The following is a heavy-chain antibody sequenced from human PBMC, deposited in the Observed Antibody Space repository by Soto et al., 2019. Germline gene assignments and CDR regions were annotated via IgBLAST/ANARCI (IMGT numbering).Heavy chain of an antibody. CDR2: SSCDRFTR. D-gene: IGHD3-22*01. CDR1: GFSLSSSW. Sequence: PGGSLRLSCAVPGFSLSSSWTPWVRQAPGKGLAWDSRSSCDRFTRVTADSVKGRLTISRDQAKTTRYLPMHNLSAEDTAVYYCACDIPYYYDGSGYCPFLPWGQGTLVTVSS. V-gene: IGHV3-74*01. CDR3: ACDIPYYYDGSGYCPFLP. J-gene: IGHJ5*02.